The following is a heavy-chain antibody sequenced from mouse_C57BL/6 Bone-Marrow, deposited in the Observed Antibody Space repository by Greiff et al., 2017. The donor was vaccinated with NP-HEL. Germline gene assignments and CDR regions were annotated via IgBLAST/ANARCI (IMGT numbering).Heavy chain of an antibody. Sequence: EVQVVESGTVLARPGASVKMSCKTSGYTFTSYWMHWVKQRPGQGLEWIGAIYPGNSDTSYNQKFKGKAKLTAVTSASTAYMELSSLTNEDSAVYYCTNSYYGSSYDYWYFDVWGTGTTVTGSS. J-gene: IGHJ1*03. CDR3: TNSYYGSSYDYWYFDV. V-gene: IGHV1-5*01. D-gene: IGHD1-1*01. CDR2: IYPGNSDT. CDR1: GYTFTSYW.